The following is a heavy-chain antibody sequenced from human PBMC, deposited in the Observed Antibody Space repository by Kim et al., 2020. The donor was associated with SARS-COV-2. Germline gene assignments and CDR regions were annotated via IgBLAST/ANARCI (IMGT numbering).Heavy chain of an antibody. V-gene: IGHV3-30-3*01. CDR2: ISYDGSNK. CDR1: GFTFSSCA. Sequence: GGSLRLSCAASGFTFSSCAMHWVRQPPGKGLEWVAVISYDGSNKTYAASVKGRLPISRNNSKNTLYLQTNSFGAEDTALNYWASDPWSRLWG. J-gene: IGHJ2*01. CDR3: ASDPWSRL.